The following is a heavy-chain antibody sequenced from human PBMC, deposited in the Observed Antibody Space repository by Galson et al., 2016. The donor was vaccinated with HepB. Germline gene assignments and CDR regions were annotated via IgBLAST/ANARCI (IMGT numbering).Heavy chain of an antibody. CDR3: ARGIMAAHWGMDV. J-gene: IGHJ6*02. D-gene: IGHD3-16*01. CDR2: IREDSLEK. CDR1: GFNFYGYW. V-gene: IGHV3-7*03. Sequence: SLRLSCAAAGFNFYGYWMSWVRQAPGRGLEWMANIREDSLEKYYMESVKGRFTISRDNAKSPLFLQMNYLTAEDTGVYYCARGIMAAHWGMDVWGQGTKVIVSS.